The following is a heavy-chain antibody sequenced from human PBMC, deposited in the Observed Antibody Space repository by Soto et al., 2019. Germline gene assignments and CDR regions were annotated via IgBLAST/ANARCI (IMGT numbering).Heavy chain of an antibody. CDR3: ERAEEQPPFELPYWYLDL. D-gene: IGHD3-9*01. CDR1: GGTFSSYA. Sequence: QVQLVQSGAEVKKPGSSVKVSCKASGGTFSSYAISWVRQAPGQGREWMGGIIPSFGTANYAQKFQGRVTINEDPSTGTDYMELRILRSEDTAVYYCERAEEQPPFELPYWYLDLWGRGTPFTVSS. V-gene: IGHV1-69*12. J-gene: IGHJ2*01. CDR2: IIPSFGTA.